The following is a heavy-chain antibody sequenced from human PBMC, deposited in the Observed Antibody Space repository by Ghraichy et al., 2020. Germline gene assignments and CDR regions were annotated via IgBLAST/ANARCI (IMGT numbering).Heavy chain of an antibody. V-gene: IGHV4-34*01. CDR1: GGSFSGYY. CDR2: INHSGST. D-gene: IGHD4-11*01. CDR3: ARGPYSNYGYYYYYYGMDV. Sequence: SETLSLTCAVYGGSFSGYYWSWIRQPPGKGLEWIGEINHSGSTNYNPSLKSRVTISVDTSKNQFSLKLSSVTAADTAVYYCARGPYSNYGYYYYYYGMDVWGQGTTVTVSS. J-gene: IGHJ6*02.